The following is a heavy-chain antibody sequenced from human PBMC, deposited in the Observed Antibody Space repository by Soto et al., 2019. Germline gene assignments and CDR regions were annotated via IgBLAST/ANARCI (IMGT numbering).Heavy chain of an antibody. J-gene: IGHJ3*02. CDR2: ISYDGSNN. Sequence: QVQLVESGGGVVQPGRSLRLSCVASGFTFSSNGMHWVRQAPGKGLEWVAVISYDGSNNFYADSVKGRFTISRDNSKNALYLQMTILGAEDTAVYYCAKLLYRSGTDVFDIWGQGTMVTVSS. D-gene: IGHD6-19*01. CDR3: AKLLYRSGTDVFDI. CDR1: GFTFSSNG. V-gene: IGHV3-30*18.